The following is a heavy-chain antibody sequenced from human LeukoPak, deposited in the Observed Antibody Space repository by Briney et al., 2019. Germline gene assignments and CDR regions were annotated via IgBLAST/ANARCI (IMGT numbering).Heavy chain of an antibody. Sequence: GGSLRLSCAASGFTFSSYWMSWVRQAPGKGLEWVSYISRSASSIYYADSVKGRFTTSRDNAKSSLYLQMNSLRAEDTAIYLCARNDYGDYGIDYWGQGTLVTVSS. CDR1: GFTFSSYW. D-gene: IGHD4-17*01. V-gene: IGHV3-21*01. J-gene: IGHJ4*02. CDR2: ISRSASSI. CDR3: ARNDYGDYGIDY.